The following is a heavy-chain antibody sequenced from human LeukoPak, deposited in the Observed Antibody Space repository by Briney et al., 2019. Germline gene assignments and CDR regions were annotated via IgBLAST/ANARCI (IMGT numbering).Heavy chain of an antibody. CDR2: IVVSSGNT. D-gene: IGHD6-13*01. CDR1: GFTFTSSA. CDR3: AADDGQQLVRFQH. V-gene: IGHV1-58*01. J-gene: IGHJ1*01. Sequence: SVKVSCKASGFTFTSSAVQWVRQARGQRLEWIGWIVVSSGNTNYAQKFQERVTITRDMSTSTAYMELSSLRSEDTAVYYCAADDGQQLVRFQHWGQGTLVTVSS.